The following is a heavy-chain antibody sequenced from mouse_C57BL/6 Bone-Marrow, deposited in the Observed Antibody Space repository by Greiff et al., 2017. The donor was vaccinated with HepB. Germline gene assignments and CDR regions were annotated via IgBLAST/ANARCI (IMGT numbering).Heavy chain of an antibody. J-gene: IGHJ3*01. CDR3: ARRGDYGSSYWFAY. Sequence: EVQRVESGGGLVKPGGSLKLSCAASGFTFSSYTMSWVRQTPEKRLEWVATISGGGGNTYYPDSVKGRFTISRDNAKNTLYLQMSSLRSEDTAVYYCARRGDYGSSYWFAYWGQGTLVTVSA. V-gene: IGHV5-9*04. CDR2: ISGGGGNT. CDR1: GFTFSSYT. D-gene: IGHD1-1*01.